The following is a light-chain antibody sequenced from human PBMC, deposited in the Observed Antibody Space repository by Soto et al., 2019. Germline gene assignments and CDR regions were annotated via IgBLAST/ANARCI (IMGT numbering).Light chain of an antibody. CDR3: SSYTSGSTYV. CDR2: EVS. CDR1: SSDVGAYNY. J-gene: IGLJ1*01. V-gene: IGLV2-14*01. Sequence: QSALTQPASVSGSPGQSITISCTGTSSDVGAYNYVSWYQQHPGKAPKLMIYEVSNRPSGVSNRFSGSKSGNTASLTISGLQAEDEADYYCSSYTSGSTYVFATGTKVTV.